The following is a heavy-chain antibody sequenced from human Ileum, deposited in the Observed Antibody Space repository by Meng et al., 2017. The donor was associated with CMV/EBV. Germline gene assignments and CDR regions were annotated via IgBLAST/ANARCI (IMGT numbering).Heavy chain of an antibody. CDR3: ARGGVNHALDL. Sequence: SCAACGFTFGNSARSWFRQSPGKGLGWVSFIYTVGSSAYYADSVKGRFTISRDNSKNTLYLQMNSLRAEDTAVYYCARGGVNHALDLWGQGTMVTVSS. CDR2: IYTVGSSA. CDR1: GFTFGNSA. V-gene: IGHV3-23*03. D-gene: IGHD2-8*01. J-gene: IGHJ3*01.